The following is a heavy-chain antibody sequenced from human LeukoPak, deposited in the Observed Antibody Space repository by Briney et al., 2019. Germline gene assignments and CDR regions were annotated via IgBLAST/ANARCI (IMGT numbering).Heavy chain of an antibody. V-gene: IGHV4-59*08. D-gene: IGHD2-8*02. J-gene: IGHJ4*02. CDR3: ARLDCTGDGCYNH. CDR1: GDSVTSYY. CDR2: VSSDGTT. Sequence: SETLSLTCSVSGDSVTSYYWSWIRQPPGKGLEWIGYVSSDGTTNYTPSLRSRAIMSVDTAKNHISLSLTSLTAADTAIYYCARLDCTGDGCYNHWGRGTLVTVSS.